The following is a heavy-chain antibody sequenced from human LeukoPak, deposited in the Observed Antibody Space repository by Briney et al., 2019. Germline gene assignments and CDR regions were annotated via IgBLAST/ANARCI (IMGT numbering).Heavy chain of an antibody. D-gene: IGHD6-19*01. Sequence: SETLSLTCTVSGGSISSYYWSWIRQPAGKGLEWIGRIYTSGSTTYNPSLKSRVTMSVDTSKNQFSLKLSSVTAADTAVYYCARLISSGWYSFSWYFDLWGRGTLVTVSS. CDR1: GGSISSYY. V-gene: IGHV4-4*07. J-gene: IGHJ2*01. CDR3: ARLISSGWYSFSWYFDL. CDR2: IYTSGST.